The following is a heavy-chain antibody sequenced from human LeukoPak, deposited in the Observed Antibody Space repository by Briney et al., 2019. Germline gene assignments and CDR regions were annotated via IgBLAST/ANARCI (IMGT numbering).Heavy chain of an antibody. J-gene: IGHJ4*02. CDR3: ARGGEGYNYVY. CDR1: GGSISSANYY. CDR2: ISYSGST. Sequence: PSQTLSLTCTVSGGSISSANYYWNWIRQPPGKGLEWNGYISYSGSTHYNPSLKSRATISADTSKNQFSPKLTSMTAADTAVYHCARGGEGYNYVYWGQGTLVTVSS. V-gene: IGHV4-30-4*01. D-gene: IGHD5-24*01.